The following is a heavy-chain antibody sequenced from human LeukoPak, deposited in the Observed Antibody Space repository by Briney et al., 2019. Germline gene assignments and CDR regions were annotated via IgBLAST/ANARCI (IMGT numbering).Heavy chain of an antibody. CDR3: TRVGYVDEGIDY. Sequence: GGSLRLSCAASGFTFSSYWMSWVRQAPGKGLEWVANIKQDGSKKSYVDSVKGRFTISRDNAKNSLYLQMNSLRAEDTAIYYCTRVGYVDEGIDYWGQGTLVTVSS. CDR1: GFTFSSYW. V-gene: IGHV3-7*04. J-gene: IGHJ4*02. CDR2: IKQDGSKK. D-gene: IGHD4-17*01.